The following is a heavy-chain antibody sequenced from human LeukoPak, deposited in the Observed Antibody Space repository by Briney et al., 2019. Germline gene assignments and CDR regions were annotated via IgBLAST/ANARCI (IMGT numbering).Heavy chain of an antibody. V-gene: IGHV3-33*01. CDR1: GFTFSSYG. D-gene: IGHD2-2*01. CDR2: IWYDGCNK. J-gene: IGHJ4*02. Sequence: GGSVRPSCAASGFTFSSYGMHWVRQAPGKGLEWVAVIWYDGCNKYYADSVKGRVTISRDNSKNTLYLQMNSLRAEDTAVYYCARGSLGYCSSTSCYAPDYWGQGTLVTVSS. CDR3: ARGSLGYCSSTSCYAPDY.